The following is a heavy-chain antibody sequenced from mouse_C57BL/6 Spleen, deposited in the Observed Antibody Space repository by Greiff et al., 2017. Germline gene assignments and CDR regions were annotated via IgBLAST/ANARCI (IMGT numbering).Heavy chain of an antibody. V-gene: IGHV14-4*01. CDR2: IDPENGDT. CDR1: GFNIKDDY. D-gene: IGHD1-1*01. Sequence: VQLKQSGAELVRPGASVKLSCTASGFNIKDDYMHWVKQRPEQGLEWIGWIDPENGDTEYASKFQGKATITADTSSNTAYLQLSSLTSEDTAVYYCTTPITTVVRAYWGQGTLVTVSA. CDR3: TTPITTVVRAY. J-gene: IGHJ3*01.